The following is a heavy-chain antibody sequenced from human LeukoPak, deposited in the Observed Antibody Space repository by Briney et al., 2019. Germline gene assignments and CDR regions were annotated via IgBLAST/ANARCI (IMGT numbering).Heavy chain of an antibody. V-gene: IGHV3-33*03. CDR3: ASAYGDYTSFDY. CDR1: GFTFSRYG. Sequence: QSGGSLRLSCAASGFTFSRYGMHWVRQAPGKGLEWVAVIWYDGSKKNYADSVKGRFTISRDNAKNSLYLQMNSLRAEDTAVYYCASAYGDYTSFDYWGQGTLVIVSS. D-gene: IGHD4-17*01. CDR2: IWYDGSKK. J-gene: IGHJ4*02.